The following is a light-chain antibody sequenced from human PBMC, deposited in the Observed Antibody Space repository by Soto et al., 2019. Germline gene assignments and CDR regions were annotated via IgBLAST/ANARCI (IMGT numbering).Light chain of an antibody. V-gene: IGLV2-14*01. Sequence: ALTQPASVSGSPGQSITISCTGTSSDVGGYDYVSWYQQLPGKAPKLLIYDVNNRPSGVSHRFSGSKSGNTASLTISGLQAEDEADYYCSSYTGSSTFVFGTGTKVTVL. CDR2: DVN. CDR3: SSYTGSSTFV. CDR1: SSDVGGYDY. J-gene: IGLJ1*01.